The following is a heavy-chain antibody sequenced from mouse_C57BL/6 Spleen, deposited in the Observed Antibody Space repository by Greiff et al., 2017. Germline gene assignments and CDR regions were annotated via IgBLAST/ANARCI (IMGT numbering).Heavy chain of an antibody. Sequence: VQLQQPGAELVRPGSSVKLSCKASGYTFTSYWMHWVKQRPIQGLEWIGNIDPSDSETHYNQKFKDKATLTVAKSSSTAYMQLSSLTSEDSAVYYCARRGDGYYVDYWGQGTTLTVSS. CDR1: GYTFTSYW. CDR2: IDPSDSET. V-gene: IGHV1-52*01. CDR3: ARRGDGYYVDY. D-gene: IGHD2-3*01. J-gene: IGHJ2*01.